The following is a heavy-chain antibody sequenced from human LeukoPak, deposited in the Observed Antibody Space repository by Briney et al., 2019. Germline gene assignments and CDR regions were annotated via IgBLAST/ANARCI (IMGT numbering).Heavy chain of an antibody. CDR2: IHQGGST. Sequence: GGSLRLSCAVSTFTVASNYMSWVRQTPGKGLVWVSDIHQGGSTYYSDSAKGRSTISRDISKNTLHLQMNNLRVDDTAVYYCARVRDVYNHVFENWGQGTLVTVS. V-gene: IGHV3-53*01. J-gene: IGHJ4*02. D-gene: IGHD5-24*01. CDR1: TFTVASNY. CDR3: ARVRDVYNHVFEN.